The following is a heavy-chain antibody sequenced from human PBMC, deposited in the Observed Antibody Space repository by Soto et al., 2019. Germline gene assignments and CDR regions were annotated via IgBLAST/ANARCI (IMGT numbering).Heavy chain of an antibody. CDR3: TRDQNC. V-gene: IGHV3-66*01. CDR1: GFTVSATY. J-gene: IGHJ4*02. CDR2: TDSGGST. Sequence: ESGGGLVQPGGSLRLSCAASGFTVSATYMSWVRQAPGKGLEWLSVTDSGGSTYYTDSVKGRFTISRDNSKNTLYLQMSSLRPEDTAVYYCTRDQNCWGQGTLVTVSS.